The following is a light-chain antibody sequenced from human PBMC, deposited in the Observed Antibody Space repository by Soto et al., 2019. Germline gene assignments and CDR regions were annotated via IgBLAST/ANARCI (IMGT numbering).Light chain of an antibody. CDR1: SSDIGASNF. J-gene: IGLJ1*01. CDR2: EAT. Sequence: QSVLTQPPSVSGSPGQSITVSCTGTSSDIGASNFVSWYQHLPGRAPKVIIFEATNRPSGVSNRFSGSKSGITAPLTISGLQADDEAESFCISYKTDDTFLFGTGTKVTVL. V-gene: IGLV2-14*01. CDR3: ISYKTDDTFL.